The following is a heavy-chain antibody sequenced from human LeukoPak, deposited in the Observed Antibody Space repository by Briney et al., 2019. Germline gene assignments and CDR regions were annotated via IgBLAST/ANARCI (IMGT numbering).Heavy chain of an antibody. J-gene: IGHJ3*02. V-gene: IGHV1-2*02. CDR1: GYTFTGYY. D-gene: IGHD3-3*01. Sequence: ASVKVSCKASGYTFTGYYMHWVRQAPGQGLEWMGWINPNSGGTNYAQKFQGRVTMTRDTSISTASMELSRLRSDDTAVYYCARDYGYYDFWSGSRAFDIWGQGTMVTVSS. CDR2: INPNSGGT. CDR3: ARDYGYYDFWSGSRAFDI.